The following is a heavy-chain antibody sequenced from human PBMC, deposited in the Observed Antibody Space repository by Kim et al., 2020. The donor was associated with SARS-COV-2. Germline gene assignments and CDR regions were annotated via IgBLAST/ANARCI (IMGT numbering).Heavy chain of an antibody. CDR1: GGSFSGYY. CDR3: ARGNLGYSRFSPPYGMDV. J-gene: IGHJ6*02. V-gene: IGHV4-34*01. Sequence: ETLSLTCAVYGGSFSGYYWSWIRQPPGKGLEWIGEINHSGSTNYNPSLKSRVTISVDTSKNQFSLKLSSVTAADTAVYYCARGNLGYSRFSPPYGMDVWGQGTTVTVSS. D-gene: IGHD6-13*01. CDR2: INHSGST.